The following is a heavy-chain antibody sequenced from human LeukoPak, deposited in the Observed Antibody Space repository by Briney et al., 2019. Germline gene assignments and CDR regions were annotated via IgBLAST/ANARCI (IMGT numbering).Heavy chain of an antibody. Sequence: GASVKVSCKASGGTFSSYAISWVRQAPGQGLEWMGRIIPILGIANYAQKFQGRVTITADKSTSTAYMELSSLRSEDTAVYYCARAYCSSTSCYRPGYWGQGTLVTVSS. D-gene: IGHD2-2*01. CDR3: ARAYCSSTSCYRPGY. V-gene: IGHV1-69*04. CDR1: GGTFSSYA. CDR2: IIPILGIA. J-gene: IGHJ4*02.